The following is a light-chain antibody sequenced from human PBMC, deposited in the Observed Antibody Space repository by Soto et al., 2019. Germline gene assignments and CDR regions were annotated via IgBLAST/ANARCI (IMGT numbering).Light chain of an antibody. J-gene: IGKJ1*01. V-gene: IGKV3-11*01. CDR2: DAS. CDR3: QQCYNWPQWT. CDR1: QSVGTF. Sequence: EIVLTQSPATLSLSPGERATLSCRASQSVGTFFAWYQQQHGQSPRLLIYDASNRPTGIPARFSGTGSGTYFTLTISSLERYDFAVYYCQQCYNWPQWTSGQGTKVDIK.